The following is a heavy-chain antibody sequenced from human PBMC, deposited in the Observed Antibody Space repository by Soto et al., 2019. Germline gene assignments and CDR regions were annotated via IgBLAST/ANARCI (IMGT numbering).Heavy chain of an antibody. CDR2: ISSTTNYI. J-gene: IGHJ4*02. V-gene: IGHV3-21*06. Sequence: PGGSLRLSXAASGFTLSSYWMNWVRQAPGKGLEWVSSISSTTNYIYYGDSMKGRFTISRDNAKNSLYLEMNSLRAEDTAVYYCARESGDLTSNFDCWGQGTLVTVSS. D-gene: IGHD3-10*01. CDR1: GFTLSSYW. CDR3: ARESGDLTSNFDC.